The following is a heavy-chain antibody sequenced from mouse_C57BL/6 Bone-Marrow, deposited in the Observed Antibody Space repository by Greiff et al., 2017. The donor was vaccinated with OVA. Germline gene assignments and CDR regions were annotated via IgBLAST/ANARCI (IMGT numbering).Heavy chain of an antibody. Sequence: VKLQQPGAELVKPGASVKLSCKASGYTFTSYWMQWVKQRPGQGLEWIGEIDPSDSYTNYNQKFKGKATLTVDTSSSTAYMQLSSLTSEDSAVYYCAREVVITTVVTPFAYWGQGTLVTVSA. CDR3: AREVVITTVVTPFAY. V-gene: IGHV1-50*01. CDR1: GYTFTSYW. J-gene: IGHJ3*01. D-gene: IGHD1-1*01. CDR2: IDPSDSYT.